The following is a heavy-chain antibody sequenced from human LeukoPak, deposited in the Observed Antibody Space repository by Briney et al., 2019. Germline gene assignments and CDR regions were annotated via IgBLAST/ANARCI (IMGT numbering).Heavy chain of an antibody. CDR3: ARDRDFWGNWFDP. Sequence: PSETLSLTCTVSGGSISSSSYYWGWIRQPPGKGLEWIGSIYYSRSTYYNPSLKSRVTISVDTSKNQFSLKLSSVTAADTAVYYCARDRDFWGNWFDPWGQGTLVTVSS. V-gene: IGHV4-39*07. D-gene: IGHD3-3*01. CDR2: IYYSRST. J-gene: IGHJ5*02. CDR1: GGSISSSSYY.